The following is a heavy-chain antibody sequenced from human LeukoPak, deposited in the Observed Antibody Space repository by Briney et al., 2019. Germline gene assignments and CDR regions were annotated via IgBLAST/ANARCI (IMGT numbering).Heavy chain of an antibody. J-gene: IGHJ4*02. CDR3: ARTSRALDSSGYHGDYFDY. Sequence: GGSLRLSCAASGFTFSSYAMHWVRRAPGKGLEWVAVISYDGSNKYYADSVKGQFTISRDNSKNTLYLQMNSLRAEDTAVYYCARTSRALDSSGYHGDYFDYWGQGTLVTVSS. CDR2: ISYDGSNK. V-gene: IGHV3-30-3*01. CDR1: GFTFSSYA. D-gene: IGHD3-22*01.